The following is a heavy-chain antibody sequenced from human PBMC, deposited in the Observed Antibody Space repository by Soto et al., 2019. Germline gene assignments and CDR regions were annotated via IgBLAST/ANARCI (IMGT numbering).Heavy chain of an antibody. Sequence: QVQLAQSGAEVKKPGSSVKVSCKASGGTFSSYTISWVRQAPGQGLEWMGRIIPILGIANYAQKFQGRVTIAADKSTSTAYMELSSLRAEDTAVYYCASMIAGKPIWGQGTLVTVSS. D-gene: IGHD3-16*01. J-gene: IGHJ4*02. CDR1: GGTFSSYT. CDR3: ASMIAGKPI. V-gene: IGHV1-69*02. CDR2: IIPILGIA.